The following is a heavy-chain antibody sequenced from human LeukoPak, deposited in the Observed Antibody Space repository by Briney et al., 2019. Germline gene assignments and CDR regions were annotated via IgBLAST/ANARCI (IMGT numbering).Heavy chain of an antibody. CDR2: ISYDGNNK. V-gene: IGHV3-30*03. CDR3: AREGTGDRKFDP. Sequence: GGSLRLSCVASGFTFSSYSMNWVRQAPGKGLEWVAFISYDGNNKYYADSVKGRFTISRDNSKNTLYLQMNSLRAEDTAVYYCAREGTGDRKFDPWGQGTLVTVSS. D-gene: IGHD7-27*01. CDR1: GFTFSSYS. J-gene: IGHJ5*02.